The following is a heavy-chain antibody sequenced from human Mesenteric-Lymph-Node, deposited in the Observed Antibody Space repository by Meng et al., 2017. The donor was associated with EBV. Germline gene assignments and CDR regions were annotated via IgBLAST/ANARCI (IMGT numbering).Heavy chain of an antibody. CDR2: IYYSGST. CDR3: ARAFCGGDCSHFDY. J-gene: IGHJ4*02. Sequence: QVQRQEPVPGLGKPSQTLSLTWAFPGGSISSGGYYCSWIRQPPGKGLEWIGYIYYSGSTYYNPSLKSRVTISVDTSKNHFSLKLTSVTAADTAVYYCARAFCGGDCSHFDYWGQGTLVTVSS. CDR1: GGSISSGGYY. D-gene: IGHD2-21*01. V-gene: IGHV4-31*11.